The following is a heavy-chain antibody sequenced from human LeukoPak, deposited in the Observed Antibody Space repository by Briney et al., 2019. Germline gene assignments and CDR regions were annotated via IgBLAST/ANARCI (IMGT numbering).Heavy chain of an antibody. D-gene: IGHD3-3*01. CDR1: GFTFSSYW. Sequence: GGSLRLSCAASGFTFSSYWMSWVRQAPGKGLEWVANIKQGGSEKYYVDSVKGRFTISRDNAKNSLYLQMNSLRGEDTAVYYCASLYYDFWSAYYFDYWGQGTLVSVSS. CDR2: IKQGGSEK. V-gene: IGHV3-7*01. CDR3: ASLYYDFWSAYYFDY. J-gene: IGHJ4*02.